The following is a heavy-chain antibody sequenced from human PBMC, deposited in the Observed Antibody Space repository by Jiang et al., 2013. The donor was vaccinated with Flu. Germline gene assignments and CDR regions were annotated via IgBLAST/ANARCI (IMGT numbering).Heavy chain of an antibody. Sequence: TFSSYAISWVRQAPGQGLEWMGGIIPIFGTANYAQKFQGRVTITADKSTSTAYMELSSLRSEDTAVYYCARDRDGDYAFDYWGQGTLVTVSS. CDR1: TFSSYA. CDR2: IIPIFGTA. D-gene: IGHD4-17*01. V-gene: IGHV1-69*06. J-gene: IGHJ4*02. CDR3: ARDRDGDYAFDY.